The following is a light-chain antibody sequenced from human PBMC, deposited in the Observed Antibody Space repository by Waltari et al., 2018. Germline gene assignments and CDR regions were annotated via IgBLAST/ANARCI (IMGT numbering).Light chain of an antibody. V-gene: IGKV1-5*03. CDR2: EAS. CDR3: QQYNDYSGT. J-gene: IGKJ1*01. CDR1: QSISSW. Sequence: DIQMTQSPSTLSASVGDRVTITCRASQSISSWLAWYQQKPGKAPKLLSYEASSLESGVPSRFSGGGYGTEFTLTISSLQPDDLATYYCQQYNDYSGTFGRGTKVEIK.